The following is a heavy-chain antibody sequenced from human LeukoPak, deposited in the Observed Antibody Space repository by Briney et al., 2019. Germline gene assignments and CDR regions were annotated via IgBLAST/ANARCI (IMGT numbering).Heavy chain of an antibody. V-gene: IGHV4-34*01. D-gene: IGHD5-18*01. CDR2: INHSGST. Sequence: SETLSLTCAVYGGSFSGYYWSWIRQPPGKGLEWIGEINHSGSTNYNPSLKSRVTISVDTSKNQFSLKLSSVTAADTAVYYRARGDTHSYGFDPWGQGTLVTVSS. CDR1: GGSFSGYY. J-gene: IGHJ5*02. CDR3: ARGDTHSYGFDP.